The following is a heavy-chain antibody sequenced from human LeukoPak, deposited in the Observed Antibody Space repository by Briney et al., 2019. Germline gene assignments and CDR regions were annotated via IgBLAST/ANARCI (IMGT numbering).Heavy chain of an antibody. CDR1: GFTFSSYA. J-gene: IGHJ4*02. V-gene: IGHV3-30-3*01. D-gene: IGHD3-16*02. CDR2: ISYDGSNK. Sequence: LPGGSLRLSCAASGFTFSSYAMHWVRQAPGKGLEWVAVISYDGSNKYYADSVKGRFTISRDNSKNTLYLQMNSLRAEDTAVYYCARDSVWGSYLSYYFDYWGQGTLVTVSS. CDR3: ARDSVWGSYLSYYFDY.